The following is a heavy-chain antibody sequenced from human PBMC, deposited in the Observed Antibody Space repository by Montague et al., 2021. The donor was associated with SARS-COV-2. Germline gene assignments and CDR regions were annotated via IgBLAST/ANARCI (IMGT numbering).Heavy chain of an antibody. D-gene: IGHD2-15*01. V-gene: IGHV4-39*01. CDR2: IHYSGRT. CDR1: GDSISRSTNH. Sequence: SETLSLTCSVSGDSISRSTNHWGWIRQPPGKGLEWIASIHYSGRTYHNPPLKGRVTMSVDTSKNQFSLKLSSVTAADTAVYYCARGVVVVVHRDYPARRGWFDPWGQGTLVSVSS. J-gene: IGHJ5*02. CDR3: ARGVVVVVHRDYPARRGWFDP.